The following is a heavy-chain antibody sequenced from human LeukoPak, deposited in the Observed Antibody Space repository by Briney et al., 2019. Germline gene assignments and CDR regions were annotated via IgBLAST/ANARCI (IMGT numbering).Heavy chain of an antibody. CDR3: ARDSSGSDAFDI. CDR2: IYSGGST. D-gene: IGHD6-19*01. Sequence: GGSLRLSCAASGFTVSSNYMSWVRQAPGKGLEWVSVIYSGGSTYYADSVKGRFTISRDNSKNTLYLQMNSLRAEDTAVYYCARDSSGSDAFDIWGQGKWSPSLQ. V-gene: IGHV3-53*01. CDR1: GFTVSSNY. J-gene: IGHJ3*02.